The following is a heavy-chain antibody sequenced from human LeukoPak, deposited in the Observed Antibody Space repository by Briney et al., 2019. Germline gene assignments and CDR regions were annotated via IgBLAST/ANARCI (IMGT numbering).Heavy chain of an antibody. Sequence: GGSLRLSCAASGYTFSSYAMHWVRQAPGKGLEWVSAISGSGGSTYYADSVKGRFTISRDNSKNTLYLQMNSLRAEDTAVYYCAKSTTSLIYFDYWGQGTLVTVSS. CDR3: AKSTTSLIYFDY. D-gene: IGHD4-17*01. CDR1: GYTFSSYA. J-gene: IGHJ4*02. V-gene: IGHV3-23*01. CDR2: ISGSGGST.